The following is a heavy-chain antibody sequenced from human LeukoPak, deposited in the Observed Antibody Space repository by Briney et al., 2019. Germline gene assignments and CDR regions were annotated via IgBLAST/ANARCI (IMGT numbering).Heavy chain of an antibody. V-gene: IGHV3-23*01. J-gene: IGHJ3*02. CDR2: ISGSGGST. CDR1: GFTFSSYA. Sequence: GGSLRLSCAASGFTFSSYAMSWVRQAPGKGLEWVSAISGSGGSTYYADSVKGRFTISRDNSKNTLYLQMDSLRAEDTAVYYCAKSHLVWGAFDIWGQGTMVTVSS. CDR3: AKSHLVWGAFDI. D-gene: IGHD3-16*01.